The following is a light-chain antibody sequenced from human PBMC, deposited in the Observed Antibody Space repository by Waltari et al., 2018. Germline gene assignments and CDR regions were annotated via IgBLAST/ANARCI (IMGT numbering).Light chain of an antibody. CDR3: QQANSFPIT. CDR2: AAS. J-gene: IGKJ5*01. V-gene: IGKV1D-12*01. CDR1: QDISSW. Sequence: DIQMTPSPSSVSASVGDRVTITCRASQDISSWLAWYQQNTGKAPKLLIYAASDLQSGVPSRFSGSGSGTDFTLTISSLQPEDFATYFCQQANSFPITFGQGTRLEIK.